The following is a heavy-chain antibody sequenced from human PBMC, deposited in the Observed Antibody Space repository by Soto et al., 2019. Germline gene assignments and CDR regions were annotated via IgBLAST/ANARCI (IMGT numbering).Heavy chain of an antibody. CDR1: GFTFSSYA. CDR3: AKTKPAEGEAFDI. D-gene: IGHD3-16*01. V-gene: IGHV3-23*01. Sequence: PGGSLRLSCAASGFTFSSYAMSWVRQAPGKGLEWVSAISGSGGSTYYADSVKGRFTISRDNSKNTPYLQMNGLRAEDTAVYYCAKTKPAEGEAFDIWGQGTMVTVSS. CDR2: ISGSGGST. J-gene: IGHJ3*02.